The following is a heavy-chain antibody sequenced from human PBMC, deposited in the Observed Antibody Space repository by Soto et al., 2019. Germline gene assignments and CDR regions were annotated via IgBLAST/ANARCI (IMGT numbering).Heavy chain of an antibody. Sequence: QVQLVQSGAEVKKPGSSVKVSCKASGGTFSSYAISWVRQAPGQGLEWMGGIIPIFGTANYAQKFQGRVTITADESTSTAYMELSSLRSEDTAVYYCATAPGVYDSSGYYYDAVDYWGQGTLVTVSS. J-gene: IGHJ4*02. CDR1: GGTFSSYA. V-gene: IGHV1-69*01. CDR2: IIPIFGTA. D-gene: IGHD3-22*01. CDR3: ATAPGVYDSSGYYYDAVDY.